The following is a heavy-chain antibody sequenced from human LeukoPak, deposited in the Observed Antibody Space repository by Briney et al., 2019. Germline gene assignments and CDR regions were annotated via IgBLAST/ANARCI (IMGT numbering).Heavy chain of an antibody. CDR2: IYPGDSDT. V-gene: IGHV5-51*01. D-gene: IGHD2-2*01. Sequence: GESPKISCMGSGYRFTTYWITWVRQMTGKGLEWMGIIYPGDSDTRYSPSLQGPVTISVDKSINTAYLHWSSLKASDTAIYYCARFKVDDCSRSSCFSRECDSWGQGTLVTVSS. CDR3: ARFKVDDCSRSSCFSRECDS. CDR1: GYRFTTYW. J-gene: IGHJ4*02.